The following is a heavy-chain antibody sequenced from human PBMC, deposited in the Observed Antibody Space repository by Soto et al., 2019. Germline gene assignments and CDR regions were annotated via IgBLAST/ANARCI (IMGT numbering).Heavy chain of an antibody. CDR1: GGSISSSSYY. CDR3: ARHDSGTMSVTPY. CDR2: IYYSGST. Sequence: QLQLQESGPGLVKPSETLSLTCTVSGGSISSSSYYWGWIRQPPGKGLEWIGSIYYSGSTYYNPSLKRRVTISVDTSKNQFSLKLSSVPAADTAVYYCARHDSGTMSVTPYWGQGTLVTVSS. V-gene: IGHV4-39*01. J-gene: IGHJ4*02. D-gene: IGHD3-10*02.